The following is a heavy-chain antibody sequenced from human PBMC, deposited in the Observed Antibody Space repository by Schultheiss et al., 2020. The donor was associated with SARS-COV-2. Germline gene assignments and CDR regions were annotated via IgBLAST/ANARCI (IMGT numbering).Heavy chain of an antibody. CDR3: ASRDTAMVGYFDY. CDR1: GFTFSSYG. Sequence: GGSLRLSCAASGFTFSSYGMHWVRQAPGKGLEWVAVIWYDGSNKYYADSVKRRFTISRDNSKNTLYLQMNSLRAEDTAVYYCASRDTAMVGYFDYWGQGTLVTVSS. J-gene: IGHJ4*02. V-gene: IGHV3-30*02. D-gene: IGHD5-18*01. CDR2: IWYDGSNK.